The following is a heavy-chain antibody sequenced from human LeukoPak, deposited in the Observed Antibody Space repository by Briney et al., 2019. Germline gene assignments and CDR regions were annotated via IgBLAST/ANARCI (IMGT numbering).Heavy chain of an antibody. V-gene: IGHV4-4*02. CDR1: GGSISSSNW. J-gene: IGHJ1*01. D-gene: IGHD6-19*01. Sequence: PSETLSLTCAVSGGSISSSNWWSWVRQPPGKGLEWIGEIYHSGSTNYNPSLKSRVTMSVDKSKNQFSLKLSSVTAADTAVYYCARGMGQWPYPEYFQHWGQGTLVTVSS. CDR3: ARGMGQWPYPEYFQH. CDR2: IYHSGST.